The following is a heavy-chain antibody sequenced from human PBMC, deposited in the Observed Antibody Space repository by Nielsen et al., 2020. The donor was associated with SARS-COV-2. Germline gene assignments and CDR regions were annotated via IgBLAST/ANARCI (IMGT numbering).Heavy chain of an antibody. CDR3: ARVLNDYGDLRFDP. Sequence: LRLSCAVSGGSISSGGYSWSWIRQPPGKGLEWIGYIYHSGSTYYNPSLKSRVTISVDRSKNQFSLKLSSVTAADTAVYYCARVLNDYGDLRFDPWGQGTLVTVSS. CDR1: GGSISSGGYS. D-gene: IGHD4-17*01. CDR2: IYHSGST. V-gene: IGHV4-30-2*01. J-gene: IGHJ5*02.